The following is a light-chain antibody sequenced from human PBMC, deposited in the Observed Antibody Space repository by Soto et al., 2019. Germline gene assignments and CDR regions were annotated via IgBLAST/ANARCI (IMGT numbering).Light chain of an antibody. V-gene: IGKV3-15*01. CDR1: QSVSSN. CDR2: GAS. CDR3: QQCNNWPTWT. J-gene: IGKJ1*01. Sequence: EIVMTQSPATLSVSPGERATLSCRASQSVSSNLAWYQQKPGQAPRLLIYGASTRATGIPARFSGSGSGTEFTLTISSLQSEDFAVYYCQQCNNWPTWTFGQGTKVDI.